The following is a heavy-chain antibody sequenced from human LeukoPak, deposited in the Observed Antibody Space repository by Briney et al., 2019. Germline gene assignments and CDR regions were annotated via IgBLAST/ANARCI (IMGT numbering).Heavy chain of an antibody. Sequence: PGGSLRLSCAASGFTFSRYAMGWVRQALGKGLEWVSTVSGYGGDTYYADSVKGRFTISRDNSKNTLYLQMNSLRAGDTAVYFCVKDPGYDRWFDPWGQGTLVTVSS. J-gene: IGHJ5*02. D-gene: IGHD2-2*03. V-gene: IGHV3-23*01. CDR3: VKDPGYDRWFDP. CDR2: VSGYGGDT. CDR1: GFTFSRYA.